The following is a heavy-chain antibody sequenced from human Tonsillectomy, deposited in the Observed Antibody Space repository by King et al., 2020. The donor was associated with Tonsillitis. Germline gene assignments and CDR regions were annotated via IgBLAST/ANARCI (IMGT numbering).Heavy chain of an antibody. V-gene: IGHV3-30-3*01. CDR2: ILYDGSNK. CDR1: RFTFSSYA. CDR3: ARDQHYYGMDV. J-gene: IGHJ6*02. Sequence: VQLVESGGGVVQPGRSLRLSCAASRFTFSSYAMHWVRQAPGKGLEWVAVILYDGSNKYYADSVKGRFTISRDNSKNTLYLQMNSLRAEDTAVYYCARDQHYYGMDVWGHGTTVTVSS.